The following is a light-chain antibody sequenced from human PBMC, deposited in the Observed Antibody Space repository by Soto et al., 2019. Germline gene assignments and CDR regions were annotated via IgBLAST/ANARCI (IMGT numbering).Light chain of an antibody. J-gene: IGKJ1*01. CDR1: QSIDTD. CDR2: VAS. Sequence: DIQMTQSPSSLSGSVGDRVTVTCRASQSIDTDLNWYQPRPGQAPKLLIYVASTLQSGVPSRFSGSGSGTHFTLTISSLQPEDFATYYCQQNQDTPPPFRQGTRVERK. CDR3: QQNQDTPPP. V-gene: IGKV1-39*01.